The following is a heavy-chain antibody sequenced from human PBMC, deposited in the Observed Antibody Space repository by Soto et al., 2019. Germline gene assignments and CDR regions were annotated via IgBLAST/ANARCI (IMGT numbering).Heavy chain of an antibody. V-gene: IGHV3-48*02. J-gene: IGHJ6*02. CDR1: GFPFSSYS. D-gene: IGHD4-17*01. CDR2: ISSSSSTI. Sequence: GGSLRLSCAASGFPFSSYSMNWVRQAPGKGLEWVSYISSSSSTIYYADSVKGRFTISRDNAKNSLYLQMNSLRDEDTAVYYCARATPAGDGMDVWGQGTTVTVSS. CDR3: ARATPAGDGMDV.